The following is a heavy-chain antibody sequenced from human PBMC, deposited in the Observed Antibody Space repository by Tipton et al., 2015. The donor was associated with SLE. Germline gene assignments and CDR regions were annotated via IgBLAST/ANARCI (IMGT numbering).Heavy chain of an antibody. CDR1: GGSFSGYY. Sequence: LRLSCAVYGGSFSGYYWSWIRQPPGKGLEWIGEINHSGSTNYNPSLKSRVTISVDTSKNKFSLKLSSVTAADTAVYYCARGRPAFDIWGQGTMVTVSS. V-gene: IGHV4-34*01. CDR3: ARGRPAFDI. CDR2: INHSGST. J-gene: IGHJ3*02.